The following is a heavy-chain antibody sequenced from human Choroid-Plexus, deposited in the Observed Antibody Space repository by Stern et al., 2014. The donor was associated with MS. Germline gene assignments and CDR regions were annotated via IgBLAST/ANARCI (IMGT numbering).Heavy chain of an antibody. CDR3: AKDRQWSTYFFDY. J-gene: IGHJ4*02. Sequence: VKLLESGGGVAQPGRPLILSCAASGFTFSNFGMHWVRQAPGKGLEWVALISYDGSDKYYADSVKGRFTIFRDNSKNTLYMHMNSLRAEDTAVYYCAKDRQWSTYFFDYWGQGSLVTVSS. V-gene: IGHV3-30*18. D-gene: IGHD2-15*01. CDR1: GFTFSNFG. CDR2: ISYDGSDK.